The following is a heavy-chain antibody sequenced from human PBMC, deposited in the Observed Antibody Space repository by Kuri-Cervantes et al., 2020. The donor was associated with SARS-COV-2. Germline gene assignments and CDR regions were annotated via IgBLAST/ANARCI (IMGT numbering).Heavy chain of an antibody. CDR3: ARGPLPYDILTGYPMDYYYYMDV. CDR1: GYTFTGYY. J-gene: IGHJ6*03. Sequence: GESLKISCKASGYTFTGYYMHWVRQAPGQGLEWMGWINPNSGGTNYAQKFQGRVTMTRDTSISTAYMELSRLRSDDTAVYYCARGPLPYDILTGYPMDYYYYMDVWGKGTTVTVSS. CDR2: INPNSGGT. D-gene: IGHD3-9*01. V-gene: IGHV1-2*02.